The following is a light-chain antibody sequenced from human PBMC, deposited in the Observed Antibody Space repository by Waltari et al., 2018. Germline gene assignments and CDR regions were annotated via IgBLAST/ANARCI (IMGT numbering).Light chain of an antibody. CDR3: QTWGTDMWV. CDR1: SEHSSYA. V-gene: IGLV4-69*01. Sequence: QLVVTQSPSASASLGASVKLTCTLSSEHSSYAIAWHHQQPEKGPRYLMRINSDGSQSKGDGIPDRVSGSNSGSERYLTISRLQSEDEADYYCQTWGTDMWVFGGGTKLTVL. J-gene: IGLJ3*02. CDR2: INSDGSQ.